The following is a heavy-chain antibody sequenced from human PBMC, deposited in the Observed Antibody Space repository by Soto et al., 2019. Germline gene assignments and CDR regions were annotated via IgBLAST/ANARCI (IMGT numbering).Heavy chain of an antibody. J-gene: IGHJ6*02. CDR2: IWYDGSNK. CDR3: ARADFHAFGVVIEVYYYGMDV. V-gene: IGHV3-33*01. CDR1: GFTFSSYG. Sequence: GGSLRLSCAASGFTFSSYGMHWVRQAPGKGLEWVAVIWYDGSNKYYADSVKGRFTISRDNSKNTLYLQMNSLRAEDTAVYYCARADFHAFGVVIEVYYYGMDVWGQGTTVTVSS. D-gene: IGHD3-3*01.